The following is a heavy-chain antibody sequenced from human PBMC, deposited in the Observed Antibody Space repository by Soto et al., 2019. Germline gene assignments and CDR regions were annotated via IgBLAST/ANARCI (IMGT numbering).Heavy chain of an antibody. V-gene: IGHV1-69*13. CDR1: GGTFSSYA. J-gene: IGHJ6*02. CDR2: IIPIFGTA. Sequence: SVKFSCKASGGTFSSYAISWVRQAPGQGLEWMGGIIPIFGTANYAQKFQGRVTITADESTSTAYMELNSLKTEDTAVYYCTTEDIVVVPAAGDYYGMDVWGQGTTVTVSS. CDR3: TTEDIVVVPAAGDYYGMDV. D-gene: IGHD2-2*01.